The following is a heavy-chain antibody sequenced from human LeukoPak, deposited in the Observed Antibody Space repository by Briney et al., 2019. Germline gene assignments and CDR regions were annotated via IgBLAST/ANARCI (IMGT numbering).Heavy chain of an antibody. CDR3: ARTSSAILPIVGATAFWYFDL. CDR2: ISSSSSYI. CDR1: GFTFSSYS. J-gene: IGHJ2*01. D-gene: IGHD1-26*01. V-gene: IGHV3-21*01. Sequence: GGSLRLSCAASGFTFSSYSMNWVRQAPGKGLEWVSSISSSSSYIYHADSVRGRFTVSRDNAKNSLHLQMNSLRAEDTAVYYCARTSSAILPIVGATAFWYFDLWGRGTLVTVSS.